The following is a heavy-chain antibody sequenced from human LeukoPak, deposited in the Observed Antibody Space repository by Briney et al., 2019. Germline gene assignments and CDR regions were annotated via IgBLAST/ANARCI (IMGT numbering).Heavy chain of an antibody. J-gene: IGHJ4*02. Sequence: SETLSLTCTVSGGSISSYYWSWIRQPPGKGLAWIGYIYYSGSTNYNPSLKSRVTISVDTSKNQFSLKLSSVTAADTAVYYCARATYSGYVPSDYWGQGTLVAVSS. CDR1: GGSISSYY. V-gene: IGHV4-59*01. D-gene: IGHD5-12*01. CDR2: IYYSGST. CDR3: ARATYSGYVPSDY.